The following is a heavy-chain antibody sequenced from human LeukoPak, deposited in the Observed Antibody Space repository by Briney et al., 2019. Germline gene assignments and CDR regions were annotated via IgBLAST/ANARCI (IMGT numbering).Heavy chain of an antibody. Sequence: ASETLSLTCSVSGGSISSPNHDWAWIRQPPGQGLEGIGSIYYSGTTYYNLSLKSRVTLSVDTSQNQFSLKLSSVTAADTAIYFCARSLGANTWVGNWFDPWGQGTLVTVSP. D-gene: IGHD3-10*01. CDR2: IYYSGTT. V-gene: IGHV4-39*01. CDR1: GGSISSPNHD. J-gene: IGHJ5*02. CDR3: ARSLGANTWVGNWFDP.